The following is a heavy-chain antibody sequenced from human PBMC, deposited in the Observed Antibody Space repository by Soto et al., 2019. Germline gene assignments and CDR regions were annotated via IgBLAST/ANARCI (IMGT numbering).Heavy chain of an antibody. CDR1: GFTFSTYG. J-gene: IGHJ6*02. CDR2: IWYDGSNK. D-gene: IGHD2-15*01. CDR3: ARDQRSSVVPTRGDMDV. V-gene: IGHV3-33*01. Sequence: QVQLVESGGGVVQPGRSLRLSCAASGFTFSTYGMHWVRQAPGKGLEWVAVIWYDGSNKYYAGSVKGRFTISRDNSKNTLYLQMNSLRDEDTAVYYCARDQRSSVVPTRGDMDVWGHGTTVTVSS.